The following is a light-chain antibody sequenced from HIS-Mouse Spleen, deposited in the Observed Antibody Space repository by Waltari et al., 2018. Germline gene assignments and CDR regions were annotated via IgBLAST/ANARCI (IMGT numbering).Light chain of an antibody. CDR1: SRDVGGSNF. CDR3: SSYTSSSTLYV. CDR2: DVS. Sequence: QSALTQPASVSGSPGQSITIPCTGTSRDVGGSNFVSWYQQHPGKAPKLMIYDVSNRPSGVSNRFSGSKSGNTASLTISGLQAEDEADYYCSSYTSSSTLYVFGTGTKVTVL. J-gene: IGLJ1*01. V-gene: IGLV2-14*03.